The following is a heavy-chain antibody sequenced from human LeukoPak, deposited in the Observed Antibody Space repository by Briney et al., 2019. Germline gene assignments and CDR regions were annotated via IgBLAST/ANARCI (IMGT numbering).Heavy chain of an antibody. D-gene: IGHD3-16*01. V-gene: IGHV3-64D*09. J-gene: IGHJ4*02. CDR1: GFTFSNYN. CDR2: IGDTGGTT. CDR3: VNDFTYTFDY. Sequence: GGSLRLSCSASGFTFSNYNMHWVRQSPGKGLEHVSIIGDTGGTTRYADSVKGRFSVSRDNSKNTLYLQMSSLRPDDTAIYYCVNDFTYTFDYWGQGTLVTVSS.